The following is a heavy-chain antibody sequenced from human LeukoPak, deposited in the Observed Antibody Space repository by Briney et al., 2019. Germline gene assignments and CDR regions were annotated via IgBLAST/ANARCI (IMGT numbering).Heavy chain of an antibody. V-gene: IGHV4-34*01. J-gene: IGHJ3*01. Sequence: SETLSLTCAVYGGSFSGYYWSWIRQPPGKGLEWIGEINHSGSTNYNPSLKSRVTISVDTSKNQFSLKLSSVTAADTAVYYCARAHDAFDFWGQGTMVTVSS. CDR1: GGSFSGYY. CDR2: INHSGST. CDR3: ARAHDAFDF.